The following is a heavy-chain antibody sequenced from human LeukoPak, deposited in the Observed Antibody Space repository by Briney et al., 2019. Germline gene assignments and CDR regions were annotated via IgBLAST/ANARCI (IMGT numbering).Heavy chain of an antibody. CDR1: GFTFSSYA. D-gene: IGHD3-10*01. Sequence: GSLRLSCAASGFTFSSYAMSWVRQAPGEGLEWVSAISGSGGSTYYADSVKGRFTISRDNSKNTLYLQMNSLRAEDTAVYYCAKDPSGYYGSGSYYSPSYFDYWGQGTLVTVSS. CDR2: ISGSGGST. CDR3: AKDPSGYYGSGSYYSPSYFDY. J-gene: IGHJ4*02. V-gene: IGHV3-23*01.